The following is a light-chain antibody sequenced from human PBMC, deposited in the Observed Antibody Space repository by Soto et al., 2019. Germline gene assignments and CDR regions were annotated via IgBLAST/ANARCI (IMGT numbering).Light chain of an antibody. Sequence: QSALTQPRSVSGSPGQSITISCTGTSSDVGANIFVSWYQQHPGKVPKLMIYTVSSRPSGVSQRFSGSKSGNTASLTISGLQAEDEADYYCSSFTTDSTYVFGTGTKLTVL. J-gene: IGLJ1*01. CDR2: TVS. CDR1: SSDVGANIF. V-gene: IGLV2-14*01. CDR3: SSFTTDSTYV.